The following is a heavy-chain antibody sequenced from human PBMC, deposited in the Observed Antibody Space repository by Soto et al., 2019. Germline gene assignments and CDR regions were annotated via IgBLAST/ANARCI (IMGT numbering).Heavy chain of an antibody. D-gene: IGHD2-15*01. J-gene: IGHJ5*02. CDR3: ARETRYCSGGSCYQSGVNWFDP. CDR2: MNPNSGNT. V-gene: IGHV1-18*01. Sequence: APVKVSCKASGYTFTSYDINWVRQDTGQGLEWMGWMNPNSGNTNYAQKLQGRVTMTTDTSTSTAYMELRSLRSDDTAVYYCARETRYCSGGSCYQSGVNWFDPWGQGTLVTVPQ. CDR1: GYTFTSYD.